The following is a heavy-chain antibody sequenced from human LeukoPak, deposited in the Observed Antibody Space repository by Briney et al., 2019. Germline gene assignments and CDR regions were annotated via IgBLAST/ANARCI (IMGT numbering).Heavy chain of an antibody. CDR3: AREGGDYDFWSGLDY. D-gene: IGHD3-3*01. Sequence: ASVKVSCKASGYTFTSYDINWVRQATGQGLEWMGWMNPNSGNTGYAQKFQGRVTMTRDTSTSTVYMELSSLRSEDTAVYYCAREGGDYDFWSGLDYWGQGTLVTVSS. V-gene: IGHV1-8*01. J-gene: IGHJ4*02. CDR1: GYTFTSYD. CDR2: MNPNSGNT.